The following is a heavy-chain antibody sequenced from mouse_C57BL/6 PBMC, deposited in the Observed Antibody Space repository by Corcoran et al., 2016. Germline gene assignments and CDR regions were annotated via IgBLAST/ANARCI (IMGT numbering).Heavy chain of an antibody. V-gene: IGHV9-3*01. D-gene: IGHD2-3*01. J-gene: IGHJ1*03. Sequence: QIQLVQSGPELKKPGETVKISCKASGYTFTTYGMSWVKQAPGKGLKWMGWINTYSGVPTYADDFKGRFAFSLETSASTAYLQINNLKNEDTATYFCASYDGSHWYFDVWGTGTTVTVSS. CDR3: ASYDGSHWYFDV. CDR1: GYTFTTYG. CDR2: INTYSGVP.